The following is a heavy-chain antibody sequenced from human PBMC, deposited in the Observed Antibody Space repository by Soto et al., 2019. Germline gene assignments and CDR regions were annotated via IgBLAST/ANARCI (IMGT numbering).Heavy chain of an antibody. CDR2: IIPIFGTA. Sequence: PVKLSCKASGGTFSSYAISWVRQAPGQGLEWMGGIIPIFGTANYAQKFQGRVTITADESTSTAYMELSSLRSEDTAVYYCARGHAGATRFDYWGQGTLLTVSS. J-gene: IGHJ4*02. D-gene: IGHD1-26*01. CDR1: GGTFSSYA. CDR3: ARGHAGATRFDY. V-gene: IGHV1-69*13.